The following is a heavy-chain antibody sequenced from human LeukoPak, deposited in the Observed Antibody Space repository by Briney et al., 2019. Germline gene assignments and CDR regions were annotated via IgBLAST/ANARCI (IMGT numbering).Heavy chain of an antibody. CDR1: EYTFTDYY. D-gene: IGHD1-26*01. CDR3: ARGRDSGSHTYYFDY. J-gene: IGHJ4*02. V-gene: IGHV1-2*02. CDR2: INPKSGGT. Sequence: ASVRVSCKASEYTFTDYYIHWGRQAPGQGLEWMAWINPKSGGTNYAQKFQGRVTLARDTSINAVYMELSRLRSDDTAVYYCARGRDSGSHTYYFDYWGEGTVVAISS.